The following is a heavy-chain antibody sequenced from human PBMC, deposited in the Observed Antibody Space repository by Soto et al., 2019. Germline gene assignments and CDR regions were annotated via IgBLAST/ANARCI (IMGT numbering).Heavy chain of an antibody. V-gene: IGHV3-49*03. D-gene: IGHD2-21*02. J-gene: IGHJ6*02. Sequence: GGSLRLSCTASGFTFGDYAMSWFRQAPGKGLEWVGFIRSKAYGGTTEYAGTVKGRLTISRDDSKSMAYLQMNSLKTEDTAVYYCTRTWEGIPEYCGGDCPSEDHYYYGMDVWGQGTTVTVSS. CDR1: GFTFGDYA. CDR3: TRTWEGIPEYCGGDCPSEDHYYYGMDV. CDR2: IRSKAYGGTT.